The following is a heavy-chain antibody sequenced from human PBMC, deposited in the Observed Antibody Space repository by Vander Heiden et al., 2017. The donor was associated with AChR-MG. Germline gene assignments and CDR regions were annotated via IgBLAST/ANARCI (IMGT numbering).Heavy chain of an antibody. J-gene: IGHJ6*02. V-gene: IGHV4-34*01. CDR2: INHSGST. CDR1: GGSFRGYY. Sequence: QVQLQQWGAGRLKPSETLSLTCAVYGGSFRGYYWSWIRQPPGKGLGWIGEINHSGSTNYNPSLKSRVTISVDTSKNQFSLKLSSVTAADTAVYYCARGRGRVRGVILYYYYGMDVWGQGTTVTVSS. CDR3: ARGRGRVRGVILYYYYGMDV. D-gene: IGHD3-10*01.